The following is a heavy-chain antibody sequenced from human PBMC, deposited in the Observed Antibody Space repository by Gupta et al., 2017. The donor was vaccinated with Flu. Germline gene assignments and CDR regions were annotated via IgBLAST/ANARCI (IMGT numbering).Heavy chain of an antibody. J-gene: IGHJ6*02. D-gene: IGHD3-3*01. CDR1: GFSFSNYV. Sequence: QVQLVESGGGVVQPGRSLRLTCAGSGFSFSNYVFHWVRQAPGKGLEWVAVIWHDGSRQYYEDSGKGRFTISRDNSNNMLYLQLNTLRADDTAVYYCAREAGHHDIWNPFHSYGMDIWGQGTTVTVSS. CDR3: AREAGHHDIWNPFHSYGMDI. CDR2: IWHDGSRQ. V-gene: IGHV3-33*01.